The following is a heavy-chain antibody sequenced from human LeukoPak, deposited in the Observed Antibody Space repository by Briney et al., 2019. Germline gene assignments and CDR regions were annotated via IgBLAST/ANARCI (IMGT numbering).Heavy chain of an antibody. CDR1: GFTFSDYY. CDR2: ISSSSSYI. J-gene: IGHJ4*02. CDR3: ARDRGVALDY. Sequence: GGSLRLSCAASGFTFSDYYMSWIRQAPGEGLEWVSSISSSSSYIYYADSVKGRFTISRDNAKNSLYLQMNSLRAEDTAVYYCARDRGVALDYWGQGTLVTVSS. V-gene: IGHV3-11*06. D-gene: IGHD3-10*01.